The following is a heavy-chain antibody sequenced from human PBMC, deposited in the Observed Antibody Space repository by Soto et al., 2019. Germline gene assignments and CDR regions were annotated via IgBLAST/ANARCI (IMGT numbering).Heavy chain of an antibody. V-gene: IGHV3-30*18. CDR2: ISYDGSNK. Sequence: GGSLRLSCAASGFTFSSYGMHWVRQAPGKGLEWVAVISYDGSNKYYADSVKGRFTISRDNSKNTLYLQMNSLRAEDTAVYYCAKGGLLHAHYYYYGMDVWGQGTTVTVSS. J-gene: IGHJ6*02. CDR3: AKGGLLHAHYYYYGMDV. CDR1: GFTFSSYG. D-gene: IGHD2-15*01.